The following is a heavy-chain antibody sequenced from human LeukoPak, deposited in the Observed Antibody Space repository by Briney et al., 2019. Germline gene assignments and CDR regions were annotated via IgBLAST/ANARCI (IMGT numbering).Heavy chain of an antibody. D-gene: IGHD6-13*01. CDR2: INHSGST. CDR3: ARGGAAAGNYHDAFDI. Sequence: PSGTLSLTCAVSGGSISSSNWWSWVRQPPGKGLEWIGEINHSGSTNYNPSLKSRVTISVDTSKNQFSLKLSSVTAADTAVYYCARGGAAAGNYHDAFDIWGQGTMVTVSS. CDR1: GGSISSSNW. V-gene: IGHV4-4*02. J-gene: IGHJ3*02.